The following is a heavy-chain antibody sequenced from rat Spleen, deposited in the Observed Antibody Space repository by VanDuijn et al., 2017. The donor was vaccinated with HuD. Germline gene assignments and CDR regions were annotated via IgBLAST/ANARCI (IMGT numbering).Heavy chain of an antibody. J-gene: IGHJ2*01. Sequence: EVQLVESGGGLVQPGRSLKLSCAASGFTFSDYYMAWVRQAPKKGLEWVASISYDGGHTYYRDSVKGRFTISKDNAKSSLYLQMDSLRSEDTSTYYCAKGRYYGSLGYFDYWGQGVMVTVSS. CDR1: GFTFSDYY. CDR2: ISYDGGHT. V-gene: IGHV5-20*01. D-gene: IGHD1-7*01. CDR3: AKGRYYGSLGYFDY.